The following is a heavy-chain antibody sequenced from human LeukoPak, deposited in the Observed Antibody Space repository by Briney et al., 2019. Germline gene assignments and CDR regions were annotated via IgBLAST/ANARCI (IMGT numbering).Heavy chain of an antibody. D-gene: IGHD6-19*01. CDR1: GYTFTSYG. J-gene: IGHJ4*02. Sequence: AASVKVSCKASGYTFTSYGISWVRQAPGQGLEGMGWISAYNGNTNYAQKLQGRVTMTTDTSTSTAYMELRSLRSDDTAVYYCARGQGIAVAGTGSDYWGQGTLVTVSS. CDR2: ISAYNGNT. V-gene: IGHV1-18*01. CDR3: ARGQGIAVAGTGSDY.